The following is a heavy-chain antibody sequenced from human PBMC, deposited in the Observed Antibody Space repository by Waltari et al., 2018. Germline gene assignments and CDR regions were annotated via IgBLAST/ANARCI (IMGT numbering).Heavy chain of an antibody. Sequence: EVQLVESGGGLVKPGGSLRLSCAASGFTFSNAWMSWVRQAPGEGLDGVGSVKSKSDGGTRDYSAPVKGRFTISRDDSENTLYLQMNSLKTEDTAVYYCTTLFGDFWSGYFFDFWGQGTLVTVSS. V-gene: IGHV3-15*01. D-gene: IGHD3-3*01. CDR3: TTLFGDFWSGYFFDF. CDR2: VKSKSDGGTR. CDR1: GFTFSNAW. J-gene: IGHJ4*02.